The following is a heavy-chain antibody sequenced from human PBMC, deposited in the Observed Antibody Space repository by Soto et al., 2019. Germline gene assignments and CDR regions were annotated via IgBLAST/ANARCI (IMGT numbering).Heavy chain of an antibody. V-gene: IGHV3-49*03. CDR1: GFTFGDYD. D-gene: IGHD2-15*01. CDR3: TRHFSGSGG. CDR2: IRRKVSGGTT. Sequence: GVSLRLSCTASGFTFGDYDMSWFRQAPGKGLEWVGFIRRKVSGGTTEYAASVKGRFTLSRDDSKSIAYLQMNSLKTEDTAVYYCTRHFSGSGGWGQGTLVTVSS. J-gene: IGHJ4*02.